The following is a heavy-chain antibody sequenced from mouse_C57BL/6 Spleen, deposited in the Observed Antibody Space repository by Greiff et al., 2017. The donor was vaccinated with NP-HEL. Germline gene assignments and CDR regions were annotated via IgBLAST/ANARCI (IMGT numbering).Heavy chain of an antibody. V-gene: IGHV1-64*01. CDR1: GYNFTSYW. CDR3: ARNYYSKREYYFDY. J-gene: IGHJ2*01. D-gene: IGHD2-5*01. CDR2: IHPNSGST. Sequence: VQLQQPGAELVKPGASVKLSCKASGYNFTSYWMHWVKQRPGQGLEWIGMIHPNSGSTNYNEKFKSKATLTVDKSSSTAYMQLSSLTSEDSAVYYCARNYYSKREYYFDYWGQGTTLTVSS.